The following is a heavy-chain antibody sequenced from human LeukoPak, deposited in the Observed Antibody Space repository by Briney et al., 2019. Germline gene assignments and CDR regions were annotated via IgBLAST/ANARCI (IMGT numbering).Heavy chain of an antibody. CDR3: ARVSREELGDAFGI. CDR1: GYTFTSYG. Sequence: ASVKVSCKASGYTFTSYGISWVRQAPGQGLEWMGWISAYSSNTNYAQKLQGRVTMTKDTSTSTAYMELRSLRSDDTAVYYCARVSREELGDAFGIWGQGTMVTVSS. CDR2: ISAYSSNT. D-gene: IGHD1-7*01. J-gene: IGHJ3*02. V-gene: IGHV1-18*01.